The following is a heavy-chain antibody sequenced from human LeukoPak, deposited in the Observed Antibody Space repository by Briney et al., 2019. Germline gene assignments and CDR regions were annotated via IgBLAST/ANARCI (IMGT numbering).Heavy chain of an antibody. Sequence: GGSLRLSCAASGFTFSSYEMNWVRQAPGKGLERVSYISSSGSTIYYADSVKGRFTISRDNAKNSLYLQMNSLRAEDTAVYYCARDLGYCSSTSCYEGDYWGQGTLVTVSS. J-gene: IGHJ4*02. D-gene: IGHD2-2*01. V-gene: IGHV3-48*03. CDR2: ISSSGSTI. CDR1: GFTFSSYE. CDR3: ARDLGYCSSTSCYEGDY.